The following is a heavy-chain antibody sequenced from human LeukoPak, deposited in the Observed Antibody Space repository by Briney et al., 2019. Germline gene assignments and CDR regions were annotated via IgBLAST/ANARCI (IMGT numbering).Heavy chain of an antibody. J-gene: IGHJ1*01. CDR3: ARGEGGYENLQH. CDR2: INPNRGGT. Sequence: ASVKVSCKASGYTFTGYYMHWVRQAPGQGLEWMGWINPNRGGTNYAQKFQGRVTMTRDTSISTAYMELSRLRSDDTAVYYCARGEGGYENLQHWGQGTLVTVSS. CDR1: GYTFTGYY. V-gene: IGHV1-2*02. D-gene: IGHD3-16*01.